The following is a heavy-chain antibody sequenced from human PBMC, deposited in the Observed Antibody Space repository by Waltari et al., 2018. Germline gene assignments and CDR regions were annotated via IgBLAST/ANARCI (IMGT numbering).Heavy chain of an antibody. D-gene: IGHD6-13*01. CDR1: GYSISCVYW. J-gene: IGHJ4*02. CDR2: IHYGGTT. CDR3: ARGYTTTWYGVGF. V-gene: IGHV4-38-2*01. Sequence: QVQLQESGPGLVKPSETLSLTCVVSGYSISCVYWGGWIRQPPGKGLEWIGSIHYGGTTYFNPSLKSRVTMSVDTSKNQFSMKLSSVTAADTAVYYCARGYTTTWYGVGFWGQGTLVTVSS.